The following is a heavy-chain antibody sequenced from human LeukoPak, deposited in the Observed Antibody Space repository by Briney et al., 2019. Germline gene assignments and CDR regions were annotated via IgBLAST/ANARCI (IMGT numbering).Heavy chain of an antibody. J-gene: IGHJ4*02. Sequence: PGGSLRLSCAASGFTFSSYWMSWVRQAPGKGLEWVANIKQDGSEKYYVDSVKGRFTISRDNAKNSLYLQMNSLRAEDTAVYYCARPYCSSTSCYYWFDYWGQGTLVTVSS. CDR3: ARPYCSSTSCYYWFDY. D-gene: IGHD2-2*01. V-gene: IGHV3-7*01. CDR2: IKQDGSEK. CDR1: GFTFSSYW.